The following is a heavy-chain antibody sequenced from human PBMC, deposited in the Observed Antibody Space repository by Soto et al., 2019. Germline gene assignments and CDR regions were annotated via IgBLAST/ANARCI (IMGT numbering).Heavy chain of an antibody. J-gene: IGHJ4*02. CDR1: GFTFSSYG. CDR2: IWYDGSNK. V-gene: IGHV3-33*01. Sequence: QVQLVESGGGVVQPGRSLRLSCAASGFTFSSYGMHWVRQAPGKGLEWVAVIWYDGSNKYYADSVKGRFTISRDNSKNTLYLQMNSLRAEDTAVYYCAREANRRGIAAPRLDYWGQGTLVTVSS. D-gene: IGHD6-25*01. CDR3: AREANRRGIAAPRLDY.